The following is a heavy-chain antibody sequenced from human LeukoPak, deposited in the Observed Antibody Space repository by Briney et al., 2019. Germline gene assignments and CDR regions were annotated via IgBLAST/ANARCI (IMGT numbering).Heavy chain of an antibody. Sequence: GGSLRLSCAASGITFNKYSMNWVRQAPGKGLEWVSSISTSSIYIYYADSVKGRFTISRDNAKNSLYLQMNSLRVEDTAVYYCARGGSYLSAFDIWGQGTMVTVSS. V-gene: IGHV3-21*01. D-gene: IGHD1-26*01. CDR3: ARGGSYLSAFDI. J-gene: IGHJ3*02. CDR1: GITFNKYS. CDR2: ISTSSIYI.